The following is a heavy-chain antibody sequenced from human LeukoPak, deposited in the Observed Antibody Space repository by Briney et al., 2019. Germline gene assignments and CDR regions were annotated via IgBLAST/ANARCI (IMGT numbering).Heavy chain of an antibody. CDR1: GYTFTSYG. CDR3: ARGPGEDDYGDYGGGNWFDP. CDR2: MNPNSGNT. V-gene: IGHV1-8*02. D-gene: IGHD4-17*01. Sequence: ASVKVSCKASGYTFTSYGINWVRQATGQGLEWIGWMNPNSGNTGYAQKFQGRVTMTRNTSISTAYMELSSLRSEDTAVYYCARGPGEDDYGDYGGGNWFDPWGQGTLVTVSS. J-gene: IGHJ5*02.